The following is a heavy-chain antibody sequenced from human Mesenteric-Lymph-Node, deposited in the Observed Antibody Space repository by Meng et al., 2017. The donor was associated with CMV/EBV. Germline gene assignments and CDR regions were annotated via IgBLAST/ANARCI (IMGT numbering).Heavy chain of an antibody. J-gene: IGHJ6*02. CDR3: AKDVPYDFWSVYYINHGMDV. D-gene: IGHD3-3*01. CDR1: GFTFNSYG. CDR2: IWYDENQE. V-gene: IGHV3-30*02. Sequence: GESLKISCVASGFTFNSYGMHWVRQAPGKGLEWVAFIWYDENQEEYTDSAKGRFTISRDNSKNTVDLQMNNLRAEDTAVYYCAKDVPYDFWSVYYINHGMDVWGQGTTVTVSS.